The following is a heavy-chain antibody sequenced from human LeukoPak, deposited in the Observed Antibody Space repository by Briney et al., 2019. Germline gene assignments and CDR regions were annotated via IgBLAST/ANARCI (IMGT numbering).Heavy chain of an antibody. D-gene: IGHD5-18*01. CDR2: ISGSGGST. CDR3: AKDLVDTAMVTFFYYDSSGEPLDY. V-gene: IGHV3-23*01. J-gene: IGHJ4*02. CDR1: RSTFSSYA. Sequence: GGSLRLSCAASRSTFSSYAMSWVRQAPGKGLEWVSAISGSGGSTYYADSVKGRFTISRDNSKSTLYLQMNSLRAEDTAVYYCAKDLVDTAMVTFFYYDSSGEPLDYWGQGTLVTVSA.